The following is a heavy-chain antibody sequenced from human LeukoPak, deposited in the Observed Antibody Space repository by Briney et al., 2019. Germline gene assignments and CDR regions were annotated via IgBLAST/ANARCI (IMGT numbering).Heavy chain of an antibody. J-gene: IGHJ4*02. D-gene: IGHD3-16*02. Sequence: GGSLRLSCAASGFTFSSYWMSWVRQAPGKGLEWVANTKQDGSEKYYVDSVNGRFTISRDNAKNSLNLQMNSLRAEDTAVYYCARGRGSDYVWGSYRYSLYFDYWGQGTLVTVSS. V-gene: IGHV3-7*01. CDR1: GFTFSSYW. CDR3: ARGRGSDYVWGSYRYSLYFDY. CDR2: TKQDGSEK.